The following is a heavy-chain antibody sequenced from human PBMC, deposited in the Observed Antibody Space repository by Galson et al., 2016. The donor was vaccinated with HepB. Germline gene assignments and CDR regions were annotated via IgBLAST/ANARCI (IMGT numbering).Heavy chain of an antibody. D-gene: IGHD1-14*01. CDR3: AKALAAITGELAD. V-gene: IGHV3-23*01. CDR2: TSGTGTDT. J-gene: IGHJ4*02. CDR1: GFTFSSYA. Sequence: SLRLSCAASGFTFSSYAMAWVRQAPGKGLEWVSGTSGTGTDTYYADSVKGRCTISRDNSKNTLYLQLRSPRPEDPAVYYCAKALAAITGELADWGQGTLLVVSS.